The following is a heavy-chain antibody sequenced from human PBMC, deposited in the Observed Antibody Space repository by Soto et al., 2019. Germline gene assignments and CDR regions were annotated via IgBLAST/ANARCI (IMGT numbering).Heavy chain of an antibody. CDR1: GFTFSSYG. D-gene: IGHD1-26*01. Sequence: GGSLRLSCAASGFTFSSYGMHWVRQAPGKGLEWVAVISYDGSNKYYADSVKGRFTISRDNSKNTLYLQMNSLRAEDTAVYYCAKDIGTVLYYFDYWGQGTLVTVSS. V-gene: IGHV3-30*18. J-gene: IGHJ4*02. CDR2: ISYDGSNK. CDR3: AKDIGTVLYYFDY.